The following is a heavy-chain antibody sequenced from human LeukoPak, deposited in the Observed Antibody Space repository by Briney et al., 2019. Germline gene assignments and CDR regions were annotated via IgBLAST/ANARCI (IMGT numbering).Heavy chain of an antibody. Sequence: GASVKVSCKASGGTFSSYAISWVRQAPGQGLEWMGGIIPIFGTANYAQKFQGRVTITTDESTNTAYMELSSLRSEDTAVYYCARDREDIVVVPAAKGGYYFYYMDVWGKGTTVTVSS. CDR2: IIPIFGTA. D-gene: IGHD2-2*01. J-gene: IGHJ6*03. V-gene: IGHV1-69*05. CDR3: ARDREDIVVVPAAKGGYYFYYMDV. CDR1: GGTFSSYA.